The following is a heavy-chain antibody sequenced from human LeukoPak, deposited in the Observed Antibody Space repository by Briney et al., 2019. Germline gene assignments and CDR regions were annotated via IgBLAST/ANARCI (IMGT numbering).Heavy chain of an antibody. CDR2: TSGSGGST. CDR1: GFTFSNYA. Sequence: PGASLRLSCAASGFTFSNYAMNWVRQAPGKGLEWVSATSGSGGSTYYADSVKGRFTISRDNSKNTVYLQMNSLRAEDTAVYYCAEVLDYYYYGMDVWGQGTTVTVSS. J-gene: IGHJ6*02. CDR3: AEVLDYYYYGMDV. V-gene: IGHV3-23*01.